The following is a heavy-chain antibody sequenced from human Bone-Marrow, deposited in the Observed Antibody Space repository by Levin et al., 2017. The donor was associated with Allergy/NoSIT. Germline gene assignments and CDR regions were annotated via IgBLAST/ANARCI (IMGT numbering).Heavy chain of an antibody. D-gene: IGHD5-12*01. Sequence: QTGGSLRLSCTTSGFTLSSDWMHWVRQVPGKGLVWVSRISENGRTINYADSVRGRFTISRDDAKNTLYLQMNSLTDEDTAVYYCARVVASKGFAFDIWGQGTMVTV. CDR3: ARVVASKGFAFDI. J-gene: IGHJ3*02. V-gene: IGHV3-74*01. CDR1: GFTLSSDW. CDR2: ISENGRTI.